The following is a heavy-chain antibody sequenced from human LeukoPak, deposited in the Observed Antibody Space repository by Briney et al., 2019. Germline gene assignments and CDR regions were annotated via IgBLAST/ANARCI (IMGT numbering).Heavy chain of an antibody. V-gene: IGHV1-69*05. CDR3: ARSLYSGYDPFNWFDP. CDR1: GGTFSSYA. CDR2: IIPIFGTA. Sequence: SVKVSCKASGGTFSSYAISWVRQAPGQGLEWMGGIIPIFGTANYAQKFQGRVTITTDESTSTAYMELSSLRSEDTVVYYCARSLYSGYDPFNWFDPWGQGTLVTVSS. D-gene: IGHD5-12*01. J-gene: IGHJ5*02.